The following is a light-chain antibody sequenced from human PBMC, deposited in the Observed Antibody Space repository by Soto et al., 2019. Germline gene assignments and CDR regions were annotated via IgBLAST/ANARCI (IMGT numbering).Light chain of an antibody. Sequence: EIVMTQSPATLSVSPGERATLSCRASQSVSSNLAWYQQKPGQAPRLLIYGASTRATCIPARSSGSGSGTEFTLTISSLQAEDFAVYYCQQYNNLPWTFGQGNKVEIK. CDR1: QSVSSN. V-gene: IGKV3-15*01. J-gene: IGKJ1*01. CDR3: QQYNNLPWT. CDR2: GAS.